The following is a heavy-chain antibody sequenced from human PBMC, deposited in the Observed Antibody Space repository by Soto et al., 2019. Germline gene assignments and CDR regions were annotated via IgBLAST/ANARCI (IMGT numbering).Heavy chain of an antibody. V-gene: IGHV4-4*02. CDR2: VFHTGTT. CDR1: GDSVSSPYY. Sequence: QVQLQESGPGLVKPSGTLSLTCAVSGDSVSSPYYWCWVRQPPGKGLEWIGEVFHTGTTSYNPSLRSRVAISMDKSNNQFSLDLRSVPAADTAVYYCARSAGWYAVHSWGPGTLVIVSS. D-gene: IGHD6-19*01. CDR3: ARSAGWYAVHS. J-gene: IGHJ4*02.